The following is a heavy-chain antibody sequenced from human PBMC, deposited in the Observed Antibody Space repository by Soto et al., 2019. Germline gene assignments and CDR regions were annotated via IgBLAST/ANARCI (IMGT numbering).Heavy chain of an antibody. CDR1: GFTFSSYS. V-gene: IGHV3-21*01. CDR2: ISSSSSYI. Sequence: GGSLRLSCAASGFTFSSYSMNWVRQAPGEGLEWVSSISSSSSYIYYADSVKGRFTISRDNAKNSLYLQMNSLRAEDTAVYYCARDRYSLRLGELSYDYWGQGTLVTVSS. J-gene: IGHJ4*02. CDR3: ARDRYSLRLGELSYDY. D-gene: IGHD3-16*02.